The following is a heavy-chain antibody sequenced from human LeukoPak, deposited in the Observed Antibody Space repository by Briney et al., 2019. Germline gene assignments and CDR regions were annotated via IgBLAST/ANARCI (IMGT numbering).Heavy chain of an antibody. Sequence: SETMSLTCTVSSYSISSGYYWGWIRQPPGKGLEWIGSIDHSGRTYYHPSLKSRVTISVDTSKNQFSLKLSSVTAADTAVYFCGRDRPTGYYDYWGQGILVTASS. CDR1: SYSISSGYY. CDR3: GRDRPTGYYDY. J-gene: IGHJ4*02. D-gene: IGHD3-9*01. CDR2: IDHSGRT. V-gene: IGHV4-38-2*02.